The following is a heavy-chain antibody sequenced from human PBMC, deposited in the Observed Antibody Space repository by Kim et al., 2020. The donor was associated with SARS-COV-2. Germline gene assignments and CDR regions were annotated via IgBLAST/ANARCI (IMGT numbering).Heavy chain of an antibody. D-gene: IGHD3-10*01. CDR3: AKDATRHYTSGSYFDS. V-gene: IGHV3-43*01. CDR2: ISWEGDRT. CDR1: GFSFDDYT. Sequence: GGSLRLSCAASGFSFDDYTMHWVRQTPGKGLEWISLISWEGDRTDYADSVKGRFTISRDKSKNILYLQMNSLGTEDTALYCCAKDATRHYTSGSYFDSWGQGTLVPVSS. J-gene: IGHJ4*02.